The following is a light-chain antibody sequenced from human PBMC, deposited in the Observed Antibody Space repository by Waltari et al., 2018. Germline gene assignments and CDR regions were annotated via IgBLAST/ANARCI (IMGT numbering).Light chain of an antibody. CDR3: MQGTHWPWT. J-gene: IGKJ1*01. CDR2: RVS. Sequence: DVVMTQSPLSLPVTLGQPASISCRSSQSLVHSDGNTYLNWFQQRPGQSPRRLFYRVSNRDSGVPDRVSGSGSGTDFTLKITRVEAEDVGVYYCMQGTHWPWTFGQGTKVEIK. V-gene: IGKV2-30*02. CDR1: QSLVHSDGNTY.